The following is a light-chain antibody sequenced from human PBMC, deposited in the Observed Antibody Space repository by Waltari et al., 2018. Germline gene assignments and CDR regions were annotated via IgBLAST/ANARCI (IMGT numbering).Light chain of an antibody. J-gene: IGKJ1*01. Sequence: EIVLTQSPGTLSLSPGDRATLSRRASQSIGRYLVWYQQKPGQAPRLLIYGASSRAAGIPDRFSGSGSGTDFSLTISRLEPEDFAVYYCQNHERLPAVFGQGTKVEIK. CDR1: QSIGRY. CDR2: GAS. V-gene: IGKV3-20*01. CDR3: QNHERLPAV.